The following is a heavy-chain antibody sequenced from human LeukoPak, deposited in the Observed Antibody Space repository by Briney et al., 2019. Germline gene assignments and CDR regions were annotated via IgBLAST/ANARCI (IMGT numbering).Heavy chain of an antibody. Sequence: SETLSLTCTVSGGSISSYYWSWIRQPPGKGLEWIGYIYYSGSTNYNPSLKSRVTISVDTSKNQFSLKLSSVTAADTAVYYCARGRDFWSGYWLDYWGQGTLVTVSS. D-gene: IGHD3-3*01. J-gene: IGHJ4*02. CDR2: IYYSGST. CDR1: GGSISSYY. CDR3: ARGRDFWSGYWLDY. V-gene: IGHV4-59*01.